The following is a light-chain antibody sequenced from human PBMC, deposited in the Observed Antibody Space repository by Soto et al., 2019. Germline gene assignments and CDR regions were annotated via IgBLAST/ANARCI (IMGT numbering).Light chain of an antibody. CDR3: QQANSFPPT. V-gene: IGKV1-12*01. CDR2: AAS. Sequence: DIQMTQSPSSVSASVGDRVTITCRASQYISSYLAWYQQKPGKAPNLLIYAASSLLSGVPSRFSGRGSGTDFTLTISSLQPEDFATYYCQQANSFPPTFGQGTKVEIK. J-gene: IGKJ1*01. CDR1: QYISSY.